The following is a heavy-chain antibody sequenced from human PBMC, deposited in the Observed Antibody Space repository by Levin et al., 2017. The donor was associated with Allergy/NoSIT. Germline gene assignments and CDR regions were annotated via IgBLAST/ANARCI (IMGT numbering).Heavy chain of an antibody. CDR2: VYYDGST. D-gene: IGHD1-26*01. CDR1: GDSISGSSYY. CDR3: ASRRYRD. V-gene: IGHV4-39*01. Sequence: SETLSLTCTVSGDSISGSSYYWGWIRQPPGKGLEWIGSVYYDGSTYYSPSLKSRITVSVDTSKNQFSLKVKSVTAADTAVYYCASRRYRDWGQGTLVTVSS. J-gene: IGHJ4*02.